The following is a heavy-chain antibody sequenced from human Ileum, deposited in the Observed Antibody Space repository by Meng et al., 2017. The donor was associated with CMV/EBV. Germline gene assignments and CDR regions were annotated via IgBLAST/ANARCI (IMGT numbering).Heavy chain of an antibody. Sequence: GGSLRLSCAASGFTFSSYWMHWVRQAPGKGLVWVSRINSEGSSTSYADSVKGRFTISRDNAKNTLYLQMNSLRAEDTAVYYCAREYTYCSSTSCSAGYYYYYGMDVWGQGTTVTVSS. J-gene: IGHJ6*02. CDR3: AREYTYCSSTSCSAGYYYYYGMDV. V-gene: IGHV3-74*01. CDR2: INSEGSST. D-gene: IGHD2-2*01. CDR1: GFTFSSYW.